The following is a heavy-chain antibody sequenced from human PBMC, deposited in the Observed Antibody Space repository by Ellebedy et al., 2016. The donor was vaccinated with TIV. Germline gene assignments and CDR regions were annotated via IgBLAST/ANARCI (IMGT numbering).Heavy chain of an antibody. CDR1: GGSISSYY. CDR2: IYYSGST. D-gene: IGHD3-3*01. Sequence: MPSETLSLTCTVSGGSISSYYWSWIRQPPGKGLECIGYIYYSGSTNYNPSLKSRVTISVDTSKYQLSLKLNSVTAADTAVYYCARGRYYDFWNGYMDAFESWGQGTMVTVSS. CDR3: ARGRYYDFWNGYMDAFES. J-gene: IGHJ3*02. V-gene: IGHV4-59*01.